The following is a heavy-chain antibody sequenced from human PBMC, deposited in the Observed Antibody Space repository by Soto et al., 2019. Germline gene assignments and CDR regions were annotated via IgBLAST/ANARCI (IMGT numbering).Heavy chain of an antibody. J-gene: IGHJ4*02. V-gene: IGHV3-9*01. Sequence: EVQLVESGGGLVQPGRSLRLSCAASGFTFDDYAMHWVRQAPGKGLEWVSRISWNSGSIGYADSVKGRFTIARDNAKNSLYLQMNSLGAEDTALYYCAKAVGSYGNFDYWGQGTLVTVSS. D-gene: IGHD5-18*01. CDR1: GFTFDDYA. CDR3: AKAVGSYGNFDY. CDR2: ISWNSGSI.